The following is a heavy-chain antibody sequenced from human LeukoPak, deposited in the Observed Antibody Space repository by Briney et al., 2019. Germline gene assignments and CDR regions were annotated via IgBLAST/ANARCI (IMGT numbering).Heavy chain of an antibody. Sequence: GSLRLSCAASGFTFSSYAMSWVRQAPGKGLEWVSAISGSGGSTYYADSVKGRFTISRDNSKNTLYLQMNSLRAEDTAVYYCAKVPAGPYYFDYWGQGTLVTVSS. CDR2: ISGSGGST. V-gene: IGHV3-23*01. D-gene: IGHD6-13*01. CDR1: GFTFSSYA. J-gene: IGHJ4*02. CDR3: AKVPAGPYYFDY.